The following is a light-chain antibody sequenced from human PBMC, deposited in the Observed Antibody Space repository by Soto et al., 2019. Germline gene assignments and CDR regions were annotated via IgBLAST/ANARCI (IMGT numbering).Light chain of an antibody. CDR1: SSNIGAGYD. CDR3: QSYDSSLSRGV. CDR2: GNS. Sequence: QSVLTQPPSVSGAPGQRVTISCTGSSSNIGAGYDVHWYQQLPGTAPKLLIYGNSNRPSGVPDRFSGSKSGTSASLAITGLQAEDEADYDCQSYDSSLSRGVFGGGTKLTVL. J-gene: IGLJ2*01. V-gene: IGLV1-40*01.